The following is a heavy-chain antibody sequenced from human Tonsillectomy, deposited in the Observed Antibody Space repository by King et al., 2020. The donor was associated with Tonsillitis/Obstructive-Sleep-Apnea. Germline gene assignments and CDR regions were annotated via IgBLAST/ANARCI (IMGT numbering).Heavy chain of an antibody. CDR3: VKGGWGSVSDY. CDR1: GFTFSSCS. Sequence: VQLVESGGGLVQPGGSLRLSCAASGFTFSSCSMSWVRQPPGKGLEWVSTISVSGGNTYDADSVKGRFSISRDISENTLYLQMTSLRAEDTAVYYCVKGGWGSVSDYWGQGTLVTVSS. D-gene: IGHD1-26*01. CDR2: ISVSGGNT. J-gene: IGHJ4*02. V-gene: IGHV3-23*04.